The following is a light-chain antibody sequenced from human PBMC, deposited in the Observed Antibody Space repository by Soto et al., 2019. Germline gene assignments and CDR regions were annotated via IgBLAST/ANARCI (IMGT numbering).Light chain of an antibody. V-gene: IGLV2-14*01. CDR1: SSGVGSYDH. CDR2: EVS. Sequence: QSVLTQPASVSGSPGQSITISCSGTSSGVGSYDHVAWYQQFPGKTPKLMIYEVSNRPSGVSSRFSGSKSGNTASLTISGLQAEDDADYYCISYTGSSTSYVFGSGTKVTVL. CDR3: ISYTGSSTSYV. J-gene: IGLJ1*01.